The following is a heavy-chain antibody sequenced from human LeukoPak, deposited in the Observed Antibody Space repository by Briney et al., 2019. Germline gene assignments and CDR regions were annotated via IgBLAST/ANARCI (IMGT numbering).Heavy chain of an antibody. J-gene: IGHJ4*02. V-gene: IGHV3-23*01. CDR3: ARVFGAGYSDY. CDR1: GFTVSINS. D-gene: IGHD4/OR15-4a*01. Sequence: GGSLRLSCTVSGFTVSINSMSWVRQAPGKGLEWVSAISGSGGSTYYADSVKGRFTISRDNSKNSLYLQMNSLRAEDTAVYYCARVFGAGYSDYWGQGTLVTVSS. CDR2: ISGSGGST.